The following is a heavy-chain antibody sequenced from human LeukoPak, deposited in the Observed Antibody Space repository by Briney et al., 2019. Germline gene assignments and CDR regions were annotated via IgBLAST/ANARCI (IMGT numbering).Heavy chain of an antibody. J-gene: IGHJ6*03. CDR2: ISGSGGST. CDR1: GFTFSSYG. Sequence: GGSLRLSCAASGFTFSSYGMSWVRQAPGKGLEWVSAISGSGGSTYHADSVKGRFTISRDNSKNTLYLQMNSLRAEDTAVYYCAKFPSALVLGYYYMDVWGKGTTVTISS. V-gene: IGHV3-23*01. CDR3: AKFPSALVLGYYYMDV. D-gene: IGHD6-13*01.